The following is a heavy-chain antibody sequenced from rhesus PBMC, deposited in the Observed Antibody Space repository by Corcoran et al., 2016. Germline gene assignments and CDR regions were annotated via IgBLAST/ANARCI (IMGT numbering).Heavy chain of an antibody. J-gene: IGHJ2*01. Sequence: QVQLQESGPGLVKPSETLSLTCGVSGYSISSGYYWGWIRQPPGKGLEGVGSIYGRGGGNSLDPALKSRVTLSVDTSKIQFSLKRSSVAAADTAVYYCARAVAAGRNWYFDLWGPGTPITISS. CDR3: ARAVAAGRNWYFDL. CDR1: GYSISSGYY. CDR2: IYGRGGGN. V-gene: IGHV4S14*01. D-gene: IGHD6-13*01.